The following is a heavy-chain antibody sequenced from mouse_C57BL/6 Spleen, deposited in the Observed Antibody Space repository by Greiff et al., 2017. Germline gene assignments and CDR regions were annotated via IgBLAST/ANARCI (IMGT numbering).Heavy chain of an antibody. V-gene: IGHV14-3*01. J-gene: IGHJ4*01. D-gene: IGHD2-1*01. Sequence: EVQLQQSVAELVRPGASVKLSCTASGFNFKNTYMHWVKQRPEQGLEWIGRIDPANGNPKYDPKIPGKATMTADTSSNAAYLQHISLTSEDTAIYYCDSNYEGYYAMDYWGQGTSVTVAS. CDR2: IDPANGNP. CDR3: DSNYEGYYAMDY. CDR1: GFNFKNTY.